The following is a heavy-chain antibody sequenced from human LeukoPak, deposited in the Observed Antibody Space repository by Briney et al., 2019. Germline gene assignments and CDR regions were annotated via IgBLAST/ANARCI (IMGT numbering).Heavy chain of an antibody. V-gene: IGHV4-59*06. CDR3: ARSGTVTTWNY. J-gene: IGHJ4*02. Sequence: PSETLSLTCTVSGGSISSYYWSWIRQPPGKGLEWIGCIYYSGTTYYHPSLTSRVAISVDTSKNQFSLKLSSVTAADTAVYYCARSGTVTTWNYWGQGTLVTVSS. D-gene: IGHD4-17*01. CDR2: IYYSGTT. CDR1: GGSISSYY.